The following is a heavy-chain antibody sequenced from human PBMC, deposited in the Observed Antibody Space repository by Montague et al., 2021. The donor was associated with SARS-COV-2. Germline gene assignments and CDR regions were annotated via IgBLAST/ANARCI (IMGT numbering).Heavy chain of an antibody. CDR2: INHTGST. Sequence: SETLSLTCTVSGGSFSSYYWNWIRQPPGKGLEWIGEINHTGSTNYNPSLKSRVTMSVDTSKNQFSLKLSSVTAADTAVYYCARADRTGYGFRLGSFDSWGQGTLVTVSS. J-gene: IGHJ4*02. CDR1: GGSFSSYY. CDR3: ARADRTGYGFRLGSFDS. V-gene: IGHV4-34*01. D-gene: IGHD3-10*01.